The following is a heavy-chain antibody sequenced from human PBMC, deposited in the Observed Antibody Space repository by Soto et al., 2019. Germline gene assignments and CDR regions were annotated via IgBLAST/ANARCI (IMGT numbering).Heavy chain of an antibody. CDR3: ARPQEVDNFWSLGYYYTVDV. CDR1: GFTFSSYE. CDR2: ISSSGMTV. Sequence: PGGSLRLSCVASGFTFSSYEMNWVRQAPGKGLEWVSYISSSGMTVYYADSVKGRFTISRDNAKNSLYLQMNNLRAEDTAVCYCARPQEVDNFWSLGYYYTVDVWGQGTTVTVSS. J-gene: IGHJ6*02. V-gene: IGHV3-48*03. D-gene: IGHD3-3*01.